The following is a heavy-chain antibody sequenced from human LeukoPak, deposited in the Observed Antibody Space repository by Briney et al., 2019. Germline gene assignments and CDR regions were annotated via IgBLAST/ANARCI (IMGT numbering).Heavy chain of an antibody. V-gene: IGHV3-48*03. CDR3: AREFSLYCGGDCYSDY. CDR2: ISSSGSTI. Sequence: GSLRLSCAASGFTFSSYEMNWVRQAPGKGLEWVSYISSSGSTIYYADSVKGRFTISRDNAKNSLYLQMNSLRAEDTAVYYCAREFSLYCGGDCYSDYWGQGTLVTVSS. J-gene: IGHJ4*02. D-gene: IGHD2-21*02. CDR1: GFTFSSYE.